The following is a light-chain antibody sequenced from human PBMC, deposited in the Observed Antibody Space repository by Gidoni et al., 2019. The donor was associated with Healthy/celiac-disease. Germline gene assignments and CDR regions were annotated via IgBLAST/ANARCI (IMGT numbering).Light chain of an antibody. CDR3: SSYSSSSTPVV. CDR2: DVN. J-gene: IGLJ2*01. Sequence: QSALTQPASVSGPPGQSITISCIGTSSDVGGYNYVSWYQQHPGKAPKLMIYDVNNRPSGVSNRFSGSKSGNMASLSISGLQAEDEADYYCSSYSSSSTPVVFGGGTKLTVL. CDR1: SSDVGGYNY. V-gene: IGLV2-14*03.